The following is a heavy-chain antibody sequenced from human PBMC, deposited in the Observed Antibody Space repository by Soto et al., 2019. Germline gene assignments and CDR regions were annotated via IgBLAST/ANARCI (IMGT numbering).Heavy chain of an antibody. J-gene: IGHJ4*02. CDR2: MNPNSGNT. CDR3: ARVGYYYASSGYYLRFDY. Sequence: QVQLVQSGAEVKKPGASVKVSCKASGYTFTSYDINWVRQATGQGLEWMGWMNPNSGNTGYAQKFQGRVTMTRKTSISTAYMELRSLRSEDTAVYYCARVGYYYASSGYYLRFDYWGQGTLVTVSS. D-gene: IGHD3-22*01. V-gene: IGHV1-8*01. CDR1: GYTFTSYD.